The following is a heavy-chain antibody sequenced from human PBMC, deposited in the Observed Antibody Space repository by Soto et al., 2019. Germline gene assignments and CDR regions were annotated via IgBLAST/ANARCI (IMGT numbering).Heavy chain of an antibody. CDR2: IIPILGIA. CDR1: GGTFSSYT. J-gene: IGHJ4*02. D-gene: IGHD2-2*01. Sequence: SVKVSCKASGGTFSSYTISWVRQAPGQGLEWMGRIIPILGIANYAQKFQGRVTITADKSTSTAYMELSSLRSEDTAVYYCASRGLVVPAAPALGGVDYWGQGTLVTVSS. V-gene: IGHV1-69*02. CDR3: ASRGLVVPAAPALGGVDY.